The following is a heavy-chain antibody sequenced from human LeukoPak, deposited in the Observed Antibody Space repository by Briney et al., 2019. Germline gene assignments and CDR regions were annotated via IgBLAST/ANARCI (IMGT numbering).Heavy chain of an antibody. Sequence: SETLSLTCTVSGASISHYYCSWIRQPPGKGLEWIGYIHYTGSTNYNPSLKSRVTISVDTSKNQFSLKLRSVTAADTAVYYCARDWAGYSSGWYGNWFDPWGQGTLVTVSS. V-gene: IGHV4-59*01. CDR3: ARDWAGYSSGWYGNWFDP. J-gene: IGHJ5*02. CDR1: GASISHYY. CDR2: IHYTGST. D-gene: IGHD6-19*01.